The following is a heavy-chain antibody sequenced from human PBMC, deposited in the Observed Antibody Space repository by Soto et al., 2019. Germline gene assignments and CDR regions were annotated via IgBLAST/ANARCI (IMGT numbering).Heavy chain of an antibody. D-gene: IGHD3-10*01. CDR3: ARERWFGELLGSWFDP. V-gene: IGHV4-31*03. CDR2: IYYSGST. CDR1: GGSISSGGYY. Sequence: SETLSLTCTVSGGSISSGGYYWSWIRQHPGKGLEWIGYIYYSGSTYYNPSLKSRVTISVDTSKNQFSLKLSSVTAVDTAVYYCARERWFGELLGSWFDPWGQGTLVTVSS. J-gene: IGHJ5*02.